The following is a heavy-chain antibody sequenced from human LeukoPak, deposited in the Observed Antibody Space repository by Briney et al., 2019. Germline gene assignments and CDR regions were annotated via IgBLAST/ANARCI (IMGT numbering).Heavy chain of an antibody. CDR2: IDWDDDK. CDR1: GFSLSTSGVG. J-gene: IGHJ4*02. CDR3: ARIDLREAAAGSEFDY. D-gene: IGHD6-13*01. Sequence: SGPTLVKPTQTLTLTCTFSGFSLSTSGVGVGWIRQPPGKALEWLARIDWDDDKYYSTSLKTRLTISKDTSKNQVVLTMTNMDPVDTATYYCARIDLREAAAGSEFDYWGQGTLVTVSS. V-gene: IGHV2-70*11.